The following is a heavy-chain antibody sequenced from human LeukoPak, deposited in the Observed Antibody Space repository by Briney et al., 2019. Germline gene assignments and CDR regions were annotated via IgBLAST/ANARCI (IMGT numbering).Heavy chain of an antibody. J-gene: IGHJ6*02. CDR3: AIPPLSGTGSSRPLAGMDV. Sequence: GGSLRLSCAASGFSFSSYSMNWVRQAPGKGLEWVSYISHTGSTMSYADSVKGRFTISRDNARNSLYQQMNSLRAEDTAVYYCAIPPLSGTGSSRPLAGMDVWGQGTTVTVSS. D-gene: IGHD3-10*01. CDR2: ISHTGSTM. CDR1: GFSFSSYS. V-gene: IGHV3-48*04.